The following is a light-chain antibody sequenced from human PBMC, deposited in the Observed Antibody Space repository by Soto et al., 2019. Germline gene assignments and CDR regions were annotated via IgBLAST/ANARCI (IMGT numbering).Light chain of an antibody. V-gene: IGKV3-20*01. CDR3: EQYGYLIM. CDR1: QSVSSTY. Sequence: EIVLTQSPGTLSLSPGDTATLSCRASQSVSSTYLAWYQQKPGQAPRLLIYGASSRATGIPDRFSGSGSGTDFTLTISRLEPEDFAVYYCEQYGYLIMFGQGTRLEIK. CDR2: GAS. J-gene: IGKJ5*01.